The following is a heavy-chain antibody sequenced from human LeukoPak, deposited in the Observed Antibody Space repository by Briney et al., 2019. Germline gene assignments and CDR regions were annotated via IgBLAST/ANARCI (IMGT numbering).Heavy chain of an antibody. CDR3: VKGTAVVPAASFDY. CDR2: ISSNGGST. D-gene: IGHD2-2*01. CDR1: GFTFSSYA. Sequence: GGSLSLSCSASGFTFSSYAMHWVRQAPGKGLECVSAISSNGGSTYYADSVKGRFTISRDNSKNTLYLQMSSLRAEDTAVYYCVKGTAVVPAASFDYWGQGTLVTVSS. J-gene: IGHJ4*02. V-gene: IGHV3-64D*06.